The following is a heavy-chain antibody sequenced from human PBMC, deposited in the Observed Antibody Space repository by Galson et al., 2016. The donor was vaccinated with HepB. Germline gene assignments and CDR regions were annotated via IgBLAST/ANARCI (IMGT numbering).Heavy chain of an antibody. D-gene: IGHD2-15*01. CDR1: GFTFSSYA. Sequence: SLRLSCAASGFTFSSYAMSWVRQAPRKGLEWVSAISGNTFYTSSADSVKGRFTISRDNSKNTMYLQMNRMRVEYTAVYYCENQVDLDTRYYSDVWGKGTTVTVSS. V-gene: IGHV3-23*01. J-gene: IGHJ6*03. CDR3: ENQVDLDTRYYSDV. CDR2: ISGNTFYT.